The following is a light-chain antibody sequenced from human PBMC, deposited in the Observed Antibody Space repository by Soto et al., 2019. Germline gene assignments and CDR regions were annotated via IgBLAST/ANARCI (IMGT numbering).Light chain of an antibody. Sequence: DVVMTQSPLSLPVTLGQPASISCRSSYSLIHSDGDTYLNWFQQRPGQSPRRLIYEVSNRDSGGPDRFSGSVSGSDVTLTISRVEAEDVGIYYCMQGTHWPWTFGHGTEVEIK. V-gene: IGKV2-30*02. CDR3: MQGTHWPWT. CDR2: EVS. J-gene: IGKJ1*01. CDR1: YSLIHSDGDTY.